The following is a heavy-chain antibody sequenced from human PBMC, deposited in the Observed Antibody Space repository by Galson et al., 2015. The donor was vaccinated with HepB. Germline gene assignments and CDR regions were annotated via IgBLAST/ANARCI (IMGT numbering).Heavy chain of an antibody. Sequence: LRLSCAASGFTFSSYAMSWVRQAPGKGLEWVSAISGSGGSTYYADSVKGRFTISRDNSKNTLYLQMNSLRAEDTAVYYCAKDQGSGWSGSDYWGQGTLVTVSS. CDR3: AKDQGSGWSGSDY. CDR2: ISGSGGST. D-gene: IGHD6-19*01. CDR1: GFTFSSYA. V-gene: IGHV3-23*01. J-gene: IGHJ4*02.